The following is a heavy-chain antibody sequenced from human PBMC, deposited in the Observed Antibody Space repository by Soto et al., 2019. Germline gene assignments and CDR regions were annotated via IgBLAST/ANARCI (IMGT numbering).Heavy chain of an antibody. J-gene: IGHJ5*01. D-gene: IGHD2-21*02. V-gene: IGHV1-69*01. CDR2: IIPLFGTP. CDR1: GATFSTTA. CDR3: ARASPVICGGDPCYRLDSSFDS. Sequence: QVHLVQSGAEVRKPGSSLRVSCKSSGATFSTTAISWVRQAPGQGLEWMGGIIPLFGTPKYARKFQGRVSITADESTNTVYMELNSLRPDDAAVYYCARASPVICGGDPCYRLDSSFDSWGQGSLVIVSS.